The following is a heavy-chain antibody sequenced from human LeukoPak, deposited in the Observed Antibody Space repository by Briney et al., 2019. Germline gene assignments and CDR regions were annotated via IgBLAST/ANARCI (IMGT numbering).Heavy chain of an antibody. Sequence: PSETLSLTCTVSGGSISSSSYYWGWIRQPPGKGLEWIGSIYHSGSTNYNPSLKSRVTISVDKSKNQFSLKLSSVTAEDTAVYYCARAVHYYGSGSYYNEPRMSDYYYGMDVWGQGTTVTVSS. CDR1: GGSISSSSYY. CDR2: IYHSGST. V-gene: IGHV4-39*07. D-gene: IGHD3-10*01. J-gene: IGHJ6*02. CDR3: ARAVHYYGSGSYYNEPRMSDYYYGMDV.